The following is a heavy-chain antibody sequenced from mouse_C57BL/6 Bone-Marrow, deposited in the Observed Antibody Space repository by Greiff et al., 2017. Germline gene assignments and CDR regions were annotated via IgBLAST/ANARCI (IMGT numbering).Heavy chain of an antibody. CDR1: GFNIKDYY. V-gene: IGHV14-2*01. Sequence: EVQLQQSGAELVKPGASVKLSCTASGFNIKDYYMHWVKQRTEQGLEWIGRIDPEDGETKYAPKFQGKATITADTSSNTAYLQLSSLTSEDTAVYYCARRRGNYAAWFAYWGQGTLVTVSA. D-gene: IGHD2-1*01. CDR2: IDPEDGET. CDR3: ARRRGNYAAWFAY. J-gene: IGHJ3*01.